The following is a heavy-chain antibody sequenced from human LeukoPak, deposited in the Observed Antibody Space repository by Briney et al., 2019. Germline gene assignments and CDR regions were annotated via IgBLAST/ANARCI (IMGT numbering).Heavy chain of an antibody. CDR3: AREGLSYSTDY. V-gene: IGHV3-21*01. CDR1: GFTFSSYS. Sequence: GGSLRLSCAASGFTFSSYSMNWVRQAPGKGLEWVSSISVSSSSKYHADSVKGRFTISRDNAKTSLYLQMNSLRAEDTAVYYCAREGLSYSTDYWGQGTLVTVSS. CDR2: ISVSSSSK. D-gene: IGHD3-3*01. J-gene: IGHJ4*02.